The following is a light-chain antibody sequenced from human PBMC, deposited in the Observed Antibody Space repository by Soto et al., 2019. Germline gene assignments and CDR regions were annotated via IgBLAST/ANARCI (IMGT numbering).Light chain of an antibody. CDR3: QQRSNWT. CDR1: QSVSSY. Sequence: EIVLTQSPATLSLSPGDRATLSCRASQSVSSYLAWYQQKPGQAPRLLIYDASNRATGIPARFSGSGSGTDFTLNICGLEPEDFAVYYCQQRSNWTCGQGTKVEIK. V-gene: IGKV3-11*01. J-gene: IGKJ1*01. CDR2: DAS.